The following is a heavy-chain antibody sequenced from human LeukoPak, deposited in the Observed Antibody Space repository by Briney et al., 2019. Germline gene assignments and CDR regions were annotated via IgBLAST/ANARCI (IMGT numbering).Heavy chain of an antibody. D-gene: IGHD6-19*01. J-gene: IGHJ4*02. CDR3: ARALSGCVLCFDY. Sequence: GASVKVSCKASGYTFTGYGINWVRQATGQGLEWMGWMSPYSGNTGYAQKFQGRVTMTRDTSISTAYMELSTLSSEDTAVYYCARALSGCVLCFDYWGQGSLVTVSS. CDR1: GYTFTGYG. V-gene: IGHV1-8*01. CDR2: MSPYSGNT.